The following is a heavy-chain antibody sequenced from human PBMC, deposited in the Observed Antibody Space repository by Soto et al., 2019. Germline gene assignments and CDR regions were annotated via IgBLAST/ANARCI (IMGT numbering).Heavy chain of an antibody. CDR1: GFTFSSYA. J-gene: IGHJ4*02. V-gene: IGHV3-23*01. Sequence: EVQLLASGGDLIQPGGSLRLSCAASGFTFSSYAMTWFRQAPGKGLEWVSNISGSGGSTNYAGSVKGRFTVSRDNYKNPLFLQMNSLRAEDTALYYCAKLRDWNYPDFDSWGQGTLVTVSS. D-gene: IGHD1-7*01. CDR3: AKLRDWNYPDFDS. CDR2: ISGSGGST.